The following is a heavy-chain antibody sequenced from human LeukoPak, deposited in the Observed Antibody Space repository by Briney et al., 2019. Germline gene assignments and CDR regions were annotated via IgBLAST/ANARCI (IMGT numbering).Heavy chain of an antibody. J-gene: IGHJ4*02. D-gene: IGHD4-23*01. V-gene: IGHV3-15*01. CDR1: GLSFDNAW. Sequence: GGSLRLSCVVSGLSFDNAWMSWVRQAPGKGLEWVSRIKSKNVGETTEYAAPVQGRFTISRDDSRNTVYLQMSSLKTEDTGVYYCTTGPGNSGYWGQGTLVTVSS. CDR2: IKSKNVGETT. CDR3: TTGPGNSGY.